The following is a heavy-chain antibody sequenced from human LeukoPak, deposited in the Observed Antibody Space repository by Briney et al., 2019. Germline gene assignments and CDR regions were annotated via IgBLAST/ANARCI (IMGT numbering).Heavy chain of an antibody. V-gene: IGHV1-18*01. J-gene: IGHJ4*02. CDR3: AREVEYYDFWSGYDKGYYFDY. D-gene: IGHD3-3*01. CDR1: GYTFTSYG. Sequence: ASVKVSCKASGYTFTSYGISWVRQAPGQGLEWMGWTSAYNGNTNYAQKLQGRVTMTTDTSTSTAYMELRSLRSDDTAVYYCAREVEYYDFWSGYDKGYYFDYWGQGTLVTVSS. CDR2: TSAYNGNT.